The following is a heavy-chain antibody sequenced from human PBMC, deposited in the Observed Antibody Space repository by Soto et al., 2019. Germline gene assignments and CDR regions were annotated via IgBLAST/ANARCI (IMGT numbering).Heavy chain of an antibody. J-gene: IGHJ4*02. Sequence: PXEALSLNCTVSGCPGSSGSYCWSWIRQPPGKGLEWIGCIYYSGSTNYNPSLKSRVTISVDTSNNQFSLKLSSVTAADTAVYYCARTDRYQLSSFSDYWGQGALVTVSS. CDR2: IYYSGST. V-gene: IGHV4-61*01. CDR1: GCPGSSGSYC. D-gene: IGHD2-2*01. CDR3: ARTDRYQLSSFSDY.